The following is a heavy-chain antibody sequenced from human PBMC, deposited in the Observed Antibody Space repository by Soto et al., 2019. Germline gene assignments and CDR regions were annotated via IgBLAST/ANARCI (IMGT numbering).Heavy chain of an antibody. CDR3: ASEINYDFWSGPIMAFDY. V-gene: IGHV4-39*01. CDR2: IYYSGST. CDR1: GGSISSSSYY. J-gene: IGHJ4*02. Sequence: SETLSLTCTVSGGSISSSSYYWGWIRQPPGKGLEWIGSIYYSGSTYYNPSLKSRVTISVDTSKNQFSLKLSSVTAADTAVYYCASEINYDFWSGPIMAFDYWGQGTLVTVS. D-gene: IGHD3-3*01.